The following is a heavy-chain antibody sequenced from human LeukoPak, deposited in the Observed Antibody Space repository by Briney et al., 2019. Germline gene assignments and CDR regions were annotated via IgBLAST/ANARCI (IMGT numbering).Heavy chain of an antibody. CDR2: ISSSSIYI. Sequence: PGGSLRLSCAASGFTFSAYGFHWVRQAPGKGLEWVSSISSSSIYIYYADSVKGRFTISRDNAKNSLYLQMNSLRAEDTAVYYCAELGITMIGGVWGKGTTVTISS. D-gene: IGHD3-10*02. CDR3: AELGITMIGGV. CDR1: GFTFSAYG. V-gene: IGHV3-21*06. J-gene: IGHJ6*04.